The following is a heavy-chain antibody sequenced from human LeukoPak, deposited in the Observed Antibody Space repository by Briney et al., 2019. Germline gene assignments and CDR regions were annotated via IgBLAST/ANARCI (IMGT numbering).Heavy chain of an antibody. D-gene: IGHD3-22*01. J-gene: IGHJ4*02. Sequence: ASVKVSCKASGYTFTGYYMHRVRQAPGQGLEWMGWINPNSGGTNYAQKFQGRVTMTRDTSISTAYMELSRLRSDDTAVYYCARDRYYDSSGYHYYFDYWGQGTLVTVSS. CDR3: ARDRYYDSSGYHYYFDY. V-gene: IGHV1-2*02. CDR2: INPNSGGT. CDR1: GYTFTGYY.